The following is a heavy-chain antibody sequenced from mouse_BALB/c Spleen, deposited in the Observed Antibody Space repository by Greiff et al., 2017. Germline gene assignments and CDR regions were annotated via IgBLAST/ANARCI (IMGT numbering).Heavy chain of an antibody. CDR3: SREEGNYYAMDD. V-gene: IGHV1S127*01. Sequence: QVQLQQPGAELVKPGASVKMSCKASGYTFTSYWMHWVKQRPGQGLEWIGTIDPSDSYTSYNQKFKGKATLTVDTSSSTAYMQLSSLTSEDSAVYYCSREEGNYYAMDDWGQGTTVTVSS. J-gene: IGHJ4*01. CDR1: GYTFTSYW. CDR2: IDPSDSYT. D-gene: IGHD2-1*01.